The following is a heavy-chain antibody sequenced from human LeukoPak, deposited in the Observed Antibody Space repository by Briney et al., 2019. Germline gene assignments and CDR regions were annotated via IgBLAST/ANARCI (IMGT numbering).Heavy chain of an antibody. J-gene: IGHJ4*02. CDR2: IHSGGNT. CDR1: GFTVSSSY. Sequence: PGGSLRLSCAASGFTVSSSYMSWVRQAPGKGLEWVSVIHSGGNTYYADSVKGRFTISRDNSKNTLYLQMNSLRAEDTAVYYCTRDLNSGGSCWGLGTLVTVSS. D-gene: IGHD2-15*01. CDR3: TRDLNSGGSC. V-gene: IGHV3-53*01.